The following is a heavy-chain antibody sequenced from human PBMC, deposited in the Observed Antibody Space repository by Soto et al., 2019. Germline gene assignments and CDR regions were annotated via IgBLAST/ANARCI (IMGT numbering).Heavy chain of an antibody. CDR1: GFTVSSNY. CDR2: IYSGGST. J-gene: IGHJ6*02. CDR3: ARTLNDFCGMDV. D-gene: IGHD3-3*01. V-gene: IGHV3-53*01. Sequence: GGSLRLSCAASGFTVSSNYMSWVRQAPGKGLEWVSVIYSGGSTYYADSVKGRFTISRDNSKNTLYLQMNSLRAEDTAVYYCARTLNDFCGMDVWGQGTTVTVSS.